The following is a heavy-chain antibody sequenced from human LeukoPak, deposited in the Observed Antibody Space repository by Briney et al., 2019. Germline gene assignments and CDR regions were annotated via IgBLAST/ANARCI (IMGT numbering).Heavy chain of an antibody. CDR2: INPNSGGT. Sequence: GASVKDSCKASGYTFTGYYMHWVRQAPEQGLEWMGWINPNSGGTNYAQKFQGRVTMTRDTSISTAYMELSRLRSDDTAVYYCARVRARAYCGGDCYPGNWGQGTLVTVSS. CDR1: GYTFTGYY. CDR3: ARVRARAYCGGDCYPGN. J-gene: IGHJ4*02. V-gene: IGHV1-2*02. D-gene: IGHD2-21*02.